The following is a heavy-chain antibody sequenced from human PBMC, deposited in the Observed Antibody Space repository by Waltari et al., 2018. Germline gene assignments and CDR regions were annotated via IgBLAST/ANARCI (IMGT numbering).Heavy chain of an antibody. V-gene: IGHV1-46*01. CDR1: GHTFTSYY. Sequence: QVQLVQSGAEVKKPGASVKVSCKASGHTFTSYYMHWVRQAPGQGLEWMGIINPSGGSTSYAQKFQGRVTMTRDTSTSTVYMELSSLRSEDTAVYYCARDSPVTTTFDYWGQGTLVTVSS. J-gene: IGHJ4*02. CDR3: ARDSPVTTTFDY. CDR2: INPSGGST. D-gene: IGHD4-17*01.